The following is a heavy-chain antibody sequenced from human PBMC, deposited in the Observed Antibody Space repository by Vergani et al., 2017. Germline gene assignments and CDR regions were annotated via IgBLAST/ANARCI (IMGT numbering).Heavy chain of an antibody. V-gene: IGHV1-69*02. D-gene: IGHD2-2*01. J-gene: IGHJ4*02. CDR1: GGTFSSYT. CDR2: IIPILGIA. Sequence: QVQLVQSGAEVKKPGSSVKVSCKASGGTFSSYTISWVRQAPGQGLEWMGRIIPILGIANYAQKFQGRVTITADKSTSTAYMELSSLRAEDTAVYYCARARGDIVVVPAAIRGKGWGQGTLVTVSS. CDR3: ARARGDIVVVPAAIRGKG.